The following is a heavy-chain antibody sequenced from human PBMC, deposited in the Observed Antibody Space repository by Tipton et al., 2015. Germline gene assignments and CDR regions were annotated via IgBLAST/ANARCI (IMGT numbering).Heavy chain of an antibody. Sequence: TLSLTCTVSGGSISRSSYYWGWIRQPPGKGLEWIGGIYYSGSTYYNPSLKSRVTISVDTSKNQFSLKLSSVTAADTAVYYCARHRPYSSSGADYFDYWGQGTLVTVSS. CDR1: GGSISRSSYY. V-gene: IGHV4-39*01. CDR3: ARHRPYSSSGADYFDY. CDR2: IYYSGST. J-gene: IGHJ4*02. D-gene: IGHD6-6*01.